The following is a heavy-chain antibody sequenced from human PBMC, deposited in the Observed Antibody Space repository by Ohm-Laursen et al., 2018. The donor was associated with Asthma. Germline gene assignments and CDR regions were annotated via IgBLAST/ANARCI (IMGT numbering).Heavy chain of an antibody. D-gene: IGHD6-6*01. CDR3: AKGMYSSSLADAFDI. J-gene: IGHJ3*02. V-gene: IGHV3-48*04. Sequence: SLRLSCTASGFTFSSYSMNWVRQAPGKGLEWVSYITSYSSTTYYADSVKGRFTISRDNAKNSLYLQMNSLRAEDTALYYCAKGMYSSSLADAFDIWGQGTMVTVSS. CDR1: GFTFSSYS. CDR2: ITSYSSTT.